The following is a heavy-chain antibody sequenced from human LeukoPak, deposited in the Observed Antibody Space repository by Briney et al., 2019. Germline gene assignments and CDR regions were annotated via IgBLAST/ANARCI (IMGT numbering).Heavy chain of an antibody. V-gene: IGHV4-31*03. CDR3: ARKGDSSSSINWFDP. J-gene: IGHJ5*02. CDR2: IYYSGST. D-gene: IGHD6-6*01. Sequence: PSQTLSLTCTVSGGSISSGGYYWSWIRQHPGKGLEWIGYIYYSGSTYYNPSLKSRVTISVDTSKNQFPLKLSSVTAADTAVYYCARKGDSSSSINWFDPWGQGTLVTVSS. CDR1: GGSISSGGYY.